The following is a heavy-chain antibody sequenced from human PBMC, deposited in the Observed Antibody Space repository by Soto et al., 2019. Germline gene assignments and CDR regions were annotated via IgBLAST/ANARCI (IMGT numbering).Heavy chain of an antibody. CDR3: AKVGGGDGSGLDYYYGMDV. V-gene: IGHV3-23*01. D-gene: IGHD3-10*01. J-gene: IGHJ6*02. Sequence: GGSLRLSCAASGFTFSSYAMSWVRQAPGKGLEWVSAISGSGGSTYYADSVKGRFTISRDNSKNTLYLQMNSLRAEDTAVYYCAKVGGGDGSGLDYYYGMDVWGQGTTVTVSS. CDR1: GFTFSSYA. CDR2: ISGSGGST.